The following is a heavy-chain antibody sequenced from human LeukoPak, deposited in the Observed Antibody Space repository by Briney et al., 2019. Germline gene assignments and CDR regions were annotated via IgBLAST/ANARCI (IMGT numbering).Heavy chain of an antibody. CDR3: ARGNYYCGGDCYTAEYFQH. V-gene: IGHV3-21*01. CDR2: ISSSSNYI. Sequence: GGSLRLSCAASGFTFITYSMNWVRQAPEKGLEWVSSISSSSNYIYYADSVKGRFTISRDNAKNSLYLQMDSLRAEDTAVYYCARGNYYCGGDCYTAEYFQHWGQGTLVTVSS. CDR1: GFTFITYS. D-gene: IGHD2-21*02. J-gene: IGHJ1*01.